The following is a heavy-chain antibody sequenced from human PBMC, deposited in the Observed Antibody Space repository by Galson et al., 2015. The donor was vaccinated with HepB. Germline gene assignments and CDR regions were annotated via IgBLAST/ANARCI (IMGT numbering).Heavy chain of an antibody. CDR3: AREGSTTVIDAFDI. J-gene: IGHJ3*02. CDR2: IWYDGSNK. Sequence: SLRLSCAASGFTFSSYGMHWVRQAPGKGLEWVAVIWYDGSNKYYADSVKGRFTISRDNSKNTLYLQMNSLRAEDTAVYYCAREGSTTVIDAFDIWGQGTMVTVSS. CDR1: GFTFSSYG. V-gene: IGHV3-33*01. D-gene: IGHD4-17*01.